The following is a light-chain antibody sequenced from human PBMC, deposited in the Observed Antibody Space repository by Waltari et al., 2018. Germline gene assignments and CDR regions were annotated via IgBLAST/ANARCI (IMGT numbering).Light chain of an antibody. CDR2: QDS. CDR3: QAWDSSTAV. CDR1: KLGDKS. J-gene: IGLJ2*01. Sequence: SYELTQPPSVSVSPGQTASITCSGDKLGDKSACWYQQKTGQSPVLVIYQDSKRPSGIPARFSGANSGNTATLTISGTQAMEESDDYCQAWDSSTAVFGGGTKLTVL. V-gene: IGLV3-1*01.